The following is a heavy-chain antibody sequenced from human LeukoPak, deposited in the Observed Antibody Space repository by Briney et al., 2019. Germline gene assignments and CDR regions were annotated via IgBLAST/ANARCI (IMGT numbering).Heavy chain of an antibody. Sequence: ASVKVSCKASGYTFTGYYMHWVRQAPGQGLEWMGWINPNSGGTSYAQKFQGRVTMTRDTSISTAYMELSRLRSDDTAVYYCARGGRRTGEKFDYWGQGTLVTVSS. CDR3: ARGGRRTGEKFDY. V-gene: IGHV1-2*02. J-gene: IGHJ4*02. CDR2: INPNSGGT. CDR1: GYTFTGYY. D-gene: IGHD7-27*01.